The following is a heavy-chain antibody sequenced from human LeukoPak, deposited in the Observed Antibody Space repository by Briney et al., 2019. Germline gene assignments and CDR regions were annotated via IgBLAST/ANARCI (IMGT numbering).Heavy chain of an antibody. CDR3: ATIDFWSGYYYFDY. D-gene: IGHD3-3*01. Sequence: PSETLSLTCTVSGGSISSGDYYWSWLRQPPGKGLEWIGYIYYSGSTYYNPSLKSRVTISVDTSKNQFSLKLSSVTAADTAVYYCATIDFWSGYYYFDYWGQGTLVTVSS. CDR2: IYYSGST. CDR1: GGSISSGDYY. V-gene: IGHV4-30-4*01. J-gene: IGHJ4*02.